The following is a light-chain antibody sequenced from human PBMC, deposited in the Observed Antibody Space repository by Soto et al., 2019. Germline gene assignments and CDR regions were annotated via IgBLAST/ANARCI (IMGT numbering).Light chain of an antibody. CDR2: AAS. Sequence: DIPRAQSQPSFSESLGDIAAXPCGASQGISSWLAWYQQKPGKAPKLLIYAASTLKSGVPSRFSGSGSGTDFTLTISSLQPEDFATYYCQQANSFPITFGQGTGVEI. CDR1: QGISSW. CDR3: QQANSFPIT. V-gene: IGKV1-12*01. J-gene: IGKJ5*01.